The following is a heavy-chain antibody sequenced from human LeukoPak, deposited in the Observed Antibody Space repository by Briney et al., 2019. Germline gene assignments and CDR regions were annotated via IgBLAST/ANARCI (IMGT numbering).Heavy chain of an antibody. Sequence: GGSLRLSCAASGFTFSSYGMHWVRQAPGKGLEWVGWINSNSGGTNYAQKFQGRVTMTRDTSITTAYMELSRLTSDDTAVYYCARVASGYNYGSWFDPWGQGTLVTVSS. CDR1: GFTFSSYG. CDR3: ARVASGYNYGSWFDP. CDR2: INSNSGGT. V-gene: IGHV1-2*02. D-gene: IGHD5-18*01. J-gene: IGHJ5*02.